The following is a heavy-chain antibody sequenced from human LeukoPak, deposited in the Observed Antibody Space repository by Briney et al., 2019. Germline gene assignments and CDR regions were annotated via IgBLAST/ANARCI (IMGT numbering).Heavy chain of an antibody. J-gene: IGHJ4*02. V-gene: IGHV1-18*01. CDR3: ARDRQTEQQLATIDY. Sequence: ASVKVSCKASGYTFTSYGISWVRQAPGQGLEWMGWISAYNGNTNYAQKLQGRVTMTTDTSTSIAYMELRSLRSDDTAVYYCARDRQTEQQLATIDYWGQGTLVTVSS. CDR1: GYTFTSYG. CDR2: ISAYNGNT. D-gene: IGHD6-13*01.